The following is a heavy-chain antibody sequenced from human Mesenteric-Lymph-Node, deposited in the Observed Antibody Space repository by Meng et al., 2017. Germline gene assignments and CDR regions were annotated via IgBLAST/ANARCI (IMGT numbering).Heavy chain of an antibody. CDR1: GYIFTNSW. J-gene: IGHJ4*02. CDR2: ISPGDSDT. D-gene: IGHD5-24*01. CDR3: ARHRGFEDFDY. Sequence: GESLKISCKASGYIFTNSWIGWVRQMPGKGLEWVAIISPGDSDTRYNPSFQGQVIISADKSITTTYLQWSSLKASDTAIYFCARHRGFEDFDYWGQGTLVTVSS. V-gene: IGHV5-51*01.